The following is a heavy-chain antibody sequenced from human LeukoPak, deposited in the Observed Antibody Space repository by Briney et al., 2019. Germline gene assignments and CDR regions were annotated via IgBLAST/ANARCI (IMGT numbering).Heavy chain of an antibody. CDR3: ARSSLSSSPAPDFDY. D-gene: IGHD6-6*01. Sequence: KIGESLKISCKGSGYIFTSYWIGWVRQVPGKGLEWMGIIYPGDSDTRYSPSFQGQVTISADKSISTAYLQWSSLKASDTAMYYCARSSLSSSPAPDFDYWGQGTLVTVSS. J-gene: IGHJ4*02. CDR2: IYPGDSDT. CDR1: GYIFTSYW. V-gene: IGHV5-51*01.